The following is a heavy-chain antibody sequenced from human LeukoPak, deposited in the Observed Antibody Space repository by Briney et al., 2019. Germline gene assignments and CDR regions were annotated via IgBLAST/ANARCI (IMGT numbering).Heavy chain of an antibody. CDR2: IFSSENA. J-gene: IGHJ5*02. Sequence: SETLSLTCTVSGDSISSSSYYWGWIRQPPGKGLEYIGSIFSSENANYNPSLKSRVAMSVDTSKNQFSLKLSSVTAADTAVYYCARDGRPVDTAMVPWFDPWGQGTLVTVSS. CDR3: ARDGRPVDTAMVPWFDP. D-gene: IGHD5-18*01. V-gene: IGHV4-39*07. CDR1: GDSISSSSYY.